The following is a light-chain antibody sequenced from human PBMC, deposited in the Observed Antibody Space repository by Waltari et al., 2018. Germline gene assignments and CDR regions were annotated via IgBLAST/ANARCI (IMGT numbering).Light chain of an antibody. CDR3: QLWDYTTDHWV. CDR2: DDR. V-gene: IGLV3-21*03. J-gene: IGLJ3*02. CDR1: NIGRKR. Sequence: SFVLTQTPSVSVAPGNTARITCGGDNIGRKRAHWYQQKPGQAPVLVVHDDRDRSPGVPERISGSNSGNTATLTISSVDVGDEADYYCQLWDYTTDHWVFGGGTKLTVL.